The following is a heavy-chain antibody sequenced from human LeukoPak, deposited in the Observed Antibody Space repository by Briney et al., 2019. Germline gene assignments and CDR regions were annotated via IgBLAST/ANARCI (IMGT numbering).Heavy chain of an antibody. CDR2: INPNSGGT. J-gene: IGHJ4*02. CDR3: ARDGRGITIFGVVIWPLDY. CDR1: GYTLTGYY. D-gene: IGHD3-3*01. V-gene: IGHV1-2*02. Sequence: ASVKVSCKASGYTLTGYYMHWVRQAPGQGLEWMGWINPNSGGTNYAQKFQGRVTMTRDTSTSTVYMELSSLRSEDTAVYYCARDGRGITIFGVVIWPLDYWGQGTLVTVSS.